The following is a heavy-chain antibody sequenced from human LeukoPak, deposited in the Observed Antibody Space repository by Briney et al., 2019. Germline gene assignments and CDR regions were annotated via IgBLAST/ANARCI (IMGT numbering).Heavy chain of an antibody. V-gene: IGHV3-33*01. CDR3: ARDQTPYYDSSGYYYGVDY. Sequence: GGSLRLSCAASGFTFSSYGMHWVRQAPGKGLEWVAVIWYDGSNKYYADSVKGRFTISRDNSKNTLYLQMNSLRAEDTAVYYCARDQTPYYDSSGYYYGVDYWGQGTLVTASS. CDR2: IWYDGSNK. D-gene: IGHD3-22*01. CDR1: GFTFSSYG. J-gene: IGHJ4*02.